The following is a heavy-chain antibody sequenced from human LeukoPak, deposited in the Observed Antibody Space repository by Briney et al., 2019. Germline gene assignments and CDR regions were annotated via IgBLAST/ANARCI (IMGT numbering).Heavy chain of an antibody. D-gene: IGHD6-13*01. CDR2: IYTSGST. V-gene: IGHV4-61*09. CDR1: GGSISSGSDY. Sequence: SQTLSLTCTVSGGSISSGSDYWSWIRQPAGKGLEWIGHIYTSGSTSYNPSLQSRVTISVDTSKHQFSLKVTSVTAADTAVYFCARQPTLRAAPGSRDWGQGTLVTVSS. CDR3: ARQPTLRAAPGSRD. J-gene: IGHJ4*02.